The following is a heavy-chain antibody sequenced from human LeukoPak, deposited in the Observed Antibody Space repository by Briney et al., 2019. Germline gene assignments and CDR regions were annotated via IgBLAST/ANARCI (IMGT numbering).Heavy chain of an antibody. V-gene: IGHV4-30-2*01. D-gene: IGHD2-2*01. Sequence: SETLSLTCAVSGGSISSGGYSWSWIRQPPGKGLEWIGYIYHSGSTNYNPSLKSRVTISVDTSKNQFSLKLSSVTAADTAVYYCARGGVVVPAAIHYWGQGTLVTVSS. CDR3: ARGGVVVPAAIHY. CDR2: IYHSGST. CDR1: GGSISSGGYS. J-gene: IGHJ4*02.